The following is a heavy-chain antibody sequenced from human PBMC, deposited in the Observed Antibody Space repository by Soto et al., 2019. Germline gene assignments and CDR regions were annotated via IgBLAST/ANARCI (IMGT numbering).Heavy chain of an antibody. CDR3: ARDTECQLATLFDY. Sequence: QVQLVESGGGVVQPGRSLRLSCAASGFTFSSYGMHWVRQAPGKGLEWVGVIWCDGSNKYYADSVKGRFTISRDNSKNTLYLQMNSLRAEDTAVYYCARDTECQLATLFDYWGQGTLVTVSS. V-gene: IGHV3-33*01. CDR1: GFTFSSYG. D-gene: IGHD6-6*01. J-gene: IGHJ4*02. CDR2: IWCDGSNK.